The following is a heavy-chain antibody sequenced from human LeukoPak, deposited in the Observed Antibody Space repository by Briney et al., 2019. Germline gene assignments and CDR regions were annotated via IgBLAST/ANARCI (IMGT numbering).Heavy chain of an antibody. J-gene: IGHJ4*02. D-gene: IGHD1-26*01. CDR1: GFTFSSYD. V-gene: IGHV3-23*01. Sequence: PGGALRLSCAASGFTFSSYDMTWVRQAPGRGLEWVSSIRPSGDNTYYGDSVKGRFTISRDNAKNTLYLQMNSLRAEDTAVYYCAKDADSGSYSGLDYWGQGTLVTVSS. CDR3: AKDADSGSYSGLDY. CDR2: IRPSGDNT.